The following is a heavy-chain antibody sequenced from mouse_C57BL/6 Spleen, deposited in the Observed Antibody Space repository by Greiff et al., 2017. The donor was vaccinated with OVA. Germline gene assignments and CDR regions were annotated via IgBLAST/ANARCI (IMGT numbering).Heavy chain of an antibody. CDR2: ISTGGGGT. CDR3: AREGPDYGSPLDY. Sequence: QVQLQQSGAELVRPGTSVKVSCKASGYAFTNYLIEWVKQRPGQGLEWVGVISTGGGGTNSNDQCKGKATLTADKSYSTAYMQLSSLTSEDTAVYFCAREGPDYGSPLDYWGQGTTLTVSA. J-gene: IGHJ2*01. D-gene: IGHD1-1*01. V-gene: IGHV1-54*01. CDR1: GYAFTNYL.